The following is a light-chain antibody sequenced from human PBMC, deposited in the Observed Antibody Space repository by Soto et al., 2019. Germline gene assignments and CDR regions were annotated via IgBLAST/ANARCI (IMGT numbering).Light chain of an antibody. CDR3: HQYNSYSQYT. J-gene: IGKJ2*01. V-gene: IGKV1-5*03. CDR1: QSISSW. Sequence: DIQMTQSPSPLSASVGDRVTITCRASQSISSWLAWYQQKPGKAPKLLIYKASSLESGVPSRFSGSGSGTEFTLTISCLQPDDFATYYCHQYNSYSQYTFGQGTKLEIK. CDR2: KAS.